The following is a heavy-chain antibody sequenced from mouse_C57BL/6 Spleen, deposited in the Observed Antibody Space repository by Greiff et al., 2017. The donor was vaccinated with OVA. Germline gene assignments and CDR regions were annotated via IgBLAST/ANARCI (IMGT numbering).Heavy chain of an antibody. CDR3: AREANYYGSSCFAY. J-gene: IGHJ3*01. V-gene: IGHV1-80*01. D-gene: IGHD1-1*01. CDR2: IYPGDGDT. CDR1: GYAFSSYW. Sequence: VQLQQSGAELVKPGASVKISCKASGYAFSSYWMNWVKQRPGKGLEWIGKIYPGDGDTNYNGKFKGKATLTADKSSSTAYMQLSSLTSEESAVYFCAREANYYGSSCFAYWGQGTLVTVSA.